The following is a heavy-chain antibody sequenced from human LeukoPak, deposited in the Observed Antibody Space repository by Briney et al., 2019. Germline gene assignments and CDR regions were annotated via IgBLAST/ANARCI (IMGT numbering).Heavy chain of an antibody. J-gene: IGHJ3*02. CDR1: GGSISSNYH. CDR2: IYYNGNT. Sequence: SETLSLTCTVSGGSISSNYHWGWIRPPPGKGLEWIASIYYNGNTYYNPSLKSRVTISVDTSNNQFSLKLSSVTAVDTAVYYCARLGIAATGPAIWGQGTMVSVSS. D-gene: IGHD6-13*01. V-gene: IGHV4-39*01. CDR3: ARLGIAATGPAI.